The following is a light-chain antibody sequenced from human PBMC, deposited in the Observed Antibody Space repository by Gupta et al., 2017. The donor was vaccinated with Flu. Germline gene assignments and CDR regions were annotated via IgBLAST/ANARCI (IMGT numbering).Light chain of an antibody. V-gene: IGKV1-6*01. CDR2: TAS. J-gene: IGKJ2*01. Sequence: AIQVTQPPSSLSASVGDRVTIICRASQDIGIDLGWYQQKPGKAPKLLIYTASSLQSGVPSRFSGSRSGTDFTLTISGLQAEDSATYYCLQDYSYPYTFGQGTKLEIK. CDR3: LQDYSYPYT. CDR1: QDIGID.